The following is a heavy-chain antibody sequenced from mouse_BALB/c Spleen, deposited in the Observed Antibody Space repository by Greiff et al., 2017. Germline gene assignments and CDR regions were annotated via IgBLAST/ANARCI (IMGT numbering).Heavy chain of an antibody. CDR3: ARQEMDY. J-gene: IGHJ4*01. V-gene: IGHV5-6*01. CDR2: ISSGGSYT. Sequence: EVNVVESGGDLVKPGGSLKLSCAASGFTFSSYGMSWVRQTPDKRLEWVATISSGGSYTYYPDSVKGRFTISRDNAKNTLYLQMSSLKSEDTAMYYCARQEMDYWGQGTSVTVSS. CDR1: GFTFSSYG.